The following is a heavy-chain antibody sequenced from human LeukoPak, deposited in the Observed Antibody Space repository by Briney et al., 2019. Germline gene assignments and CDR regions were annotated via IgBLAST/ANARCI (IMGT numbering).Heavy chain of an antibody. V-gene: IGHV4-59*08. CDR1: AASVSTYY. CDR2: IHYTGGT. D-gene: IGHD2-2*01. J-gene: IGHJ4*02. CDR3: ARQEYSSSRYDY. Sequence: PSETLSLTCTVSAASVSTYYWSWIRQPPGKGLEWIGSIHYTGGTNYNPSLKSRVTISLDTSKNQFSLRLSSVIAADTAVYYCARQEYSSSRYDYWGQGTLVTVSS.